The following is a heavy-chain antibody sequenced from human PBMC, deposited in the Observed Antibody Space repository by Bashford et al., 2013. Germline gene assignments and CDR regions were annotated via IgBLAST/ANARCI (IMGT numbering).Heavy chain of an antibody. J-gene: IGHJ4*02. CDR3: ARVGYSSGSYYFDY. CDR2: IGNKAYSSTT. Sequence: VRQAPGKGLEWVGRIGNKAYSSTTEYAASVKGRFIVSRDDSRNSLYLQMNSLKTEDTAVYYCARVGYSSGSYYFDYWGQGTLVTVSS. V-gene: IGHV3-72*01. D-gene: IGHD6-19*01.